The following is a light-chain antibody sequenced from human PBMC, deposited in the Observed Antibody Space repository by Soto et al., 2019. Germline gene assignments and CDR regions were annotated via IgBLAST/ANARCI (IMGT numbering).Light chain of an antibody. V-gene: IGKV1-33*01. J-gene: IGKJ3*01. Sequence: DIQMTQSPSSLSASVGDRVTITCQASQDISNYLNWYQQKPGKAPKLLIYDASNLETGVTSRFRGSGSGTDFTFTISSLQPEDIATYYCQQYDNLPPLTFGPGTKVDIK. CDR3: QQYDNLPPLT. CDR2: DAS. CDR1: QDISNY.